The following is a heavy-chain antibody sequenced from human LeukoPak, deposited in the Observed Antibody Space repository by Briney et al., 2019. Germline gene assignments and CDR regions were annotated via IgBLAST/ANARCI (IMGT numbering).Heavy chain of an antibody. D-gene: IGHD3-22*01. CDR1: GGSISSYY. Sequence: SETLSLTCTVSGGSISSYYWSWIRQPPGKGLEWIGYIYYSGSTNYNPSLKSRVTISVDTSKNQFSLKLSSVTSADTAVHYCARTYYYDSSGYRYMDVWGKGTTVTVSS. J-gene: IGHJ6*03. CDR2: IYYSGST. CDR3: ARTYYYDSSGYRYMDV. V-gene: IGHV4-59*01.